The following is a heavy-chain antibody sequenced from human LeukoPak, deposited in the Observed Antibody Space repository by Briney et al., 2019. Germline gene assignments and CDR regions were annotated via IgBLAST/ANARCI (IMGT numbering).Heavy chain of an antibody. Sequence: GGSLRLSCAASGCTFSSYWMHWVRQAPGKGLVWVSRINTDGTSTTYADSVKGRFTISRDNAKNTLYLQMNSLRAEDTAVYYCARGSNSGTYYGSEYFQHWGQGTLVPVSS. CDR3: ARGSNSGTYYGSEYFQH. CDR2: INTDGTST. CDR1: GCTFSSYW. V-gene: IGHV3-74*01. D-gene: IGHD1-26*01. J-gene: IGHJ1*01.